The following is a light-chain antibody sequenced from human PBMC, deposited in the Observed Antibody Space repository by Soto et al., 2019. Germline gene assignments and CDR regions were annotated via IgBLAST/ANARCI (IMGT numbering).Light chain of an antibody. CDR3: CSHAGSYTYV. CDR2: DVN. Sequence: QSVLTQPRSVSGSPGQSLTISCTGTSSDVGGYNYVSWYQQYPGKVPKLMIYDVNKRPSGVPDRFSGSKSGNTASLTISGLQAEDEADYYCCSHAGSYTYVFGTGTKVTVL. V-gene: IGLV2-11*01. J-gene: IGLJ1*01. CDR1: SSDVGGYNY.